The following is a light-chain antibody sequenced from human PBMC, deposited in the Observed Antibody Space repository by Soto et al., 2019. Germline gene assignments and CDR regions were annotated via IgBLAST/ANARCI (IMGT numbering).Light chain of an antibody. Sequence: DIHMTQSPSSLSASVGYRFTITCQASQDIRNYLNWYQQKPGKAPKLLIYDASNLETGVPSRFSGSGSGTDFTFTISSLQPEDIETYYCQQYDNLPLTFGGGTKVDIK. CDR3: QQYDNLPLT. CDR1: QDIRNY. J-gene: IGKJ4*01. V-gene: IGKV1-33*01. CDR2: DAS.